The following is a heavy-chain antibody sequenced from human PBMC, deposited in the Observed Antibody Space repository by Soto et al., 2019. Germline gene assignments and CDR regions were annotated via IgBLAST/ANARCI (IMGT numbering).Heavy chain of an antibody. Sequence: PSETLSLTCTGSGGSISSYYWSWFRQPPGKGLEWIGYIYYCGSTNYNHSLKSRVTISVDTSKNHFSLNLSSVTAADTAVYYCARDVVATTRSDYEYMDVGGKGTPVT. CDR3: ARDVVATTRSDYEYMDV. CDR2: IYYCGST. D-gene: IGHD5-12*01. V-gene: IGHV4-59*01. CDR1: GGSISSYY. J-gene: IGHJ6*03.